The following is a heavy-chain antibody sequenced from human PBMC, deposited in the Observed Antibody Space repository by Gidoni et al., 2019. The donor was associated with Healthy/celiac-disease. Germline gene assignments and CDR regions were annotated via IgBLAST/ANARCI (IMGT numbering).Heavy chain of an antibody. V-gene: IGHV1-69*02. CDR2: IIPTLGIA. D-gene: IGHD4-4*01. Sequence: QVQLVQSGAEVKKPGSSVKVSCKASGGAVSSYTLSWVGQAPGQGRAWRGRIIPTLGIAHYAQKFQGRVTITADKSTSTAYMELSSLRSDDTAVYYCARESSNPVPYFDYWGQGTLVTVSS. CDR3: ARESSNPVPYFDY. CDR1: GGAVSSYT. J-gene: IGHJ4*02.